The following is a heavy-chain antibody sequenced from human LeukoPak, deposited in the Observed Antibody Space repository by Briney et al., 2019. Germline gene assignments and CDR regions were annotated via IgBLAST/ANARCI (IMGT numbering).Heavy chain of an antibody. CDR3: ARDRGGYTYSHDY. J-gene: IGHJ4*02. D-gene: IGHD5-18*01. CDR2: IYHSGST. CDR1: GGSIGSGGYS. Sequence: SQTLSLTCAVSGGSIGSGGYSWSWIRQPPGKGLEWIGYIYHSGSTNYNPSLKSRVTISMDKSKNQLSLKLNFVTAADTAVYYCARDRGGYTYSHDYWGQGTLVTVSS. V-gene: IGHV4-30-2*01.